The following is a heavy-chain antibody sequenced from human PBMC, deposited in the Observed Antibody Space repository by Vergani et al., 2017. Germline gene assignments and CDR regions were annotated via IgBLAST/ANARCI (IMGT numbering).Heavy chain of an antibody. CDR1: GGSISSGGYS. CDR2: IYHSGST. J-gene: IGHJ4*02. V-gene: IGHV4-30-2*01. Sequence: QLQLQESGSGLVKPSQTLSLTCAVSGGSISSGGYSWSWIRQPPGKGLEWIGYIYHSGSTYYNPSLKSRVTISVDRSKNQFSLKLSSVTAADTAVYYCARVHSDGDVRTLGDWGQGTLVTVSS. D-gene: IGHD4-17*01. CDR3: ARVHSDGDVRTLGD.